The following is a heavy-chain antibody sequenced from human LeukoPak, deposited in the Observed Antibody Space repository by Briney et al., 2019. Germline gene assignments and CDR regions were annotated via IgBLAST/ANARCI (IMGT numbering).Heavy chain of an antibody. D-gene: IGHD3-22*01. CDR1: GGSINSRSYY. Sequence: SETLSLTCTVSGGSINSRSYYWGWIRQSPGKGLEWIGSIYYSGSAYYNPSLKSRVTISVDTSKNQFSLKLSSVTAADTAVYYCARNTYYYDSSGYYNFDYWGQGTLVTVSS. CDR2: IYYSGSA. V-gene: IGHV4-39*07. J-gene: IGHJ4*02. CDR3: ARNTYYYDSSGYYNFDY.